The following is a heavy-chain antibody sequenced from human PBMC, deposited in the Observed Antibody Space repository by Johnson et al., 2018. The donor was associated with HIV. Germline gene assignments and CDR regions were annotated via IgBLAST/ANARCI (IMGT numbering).Heavy chain of an antibody. Sequence: VQLVESGGGVVQPGRSLRLSCAASGFIFSSYAMHWVRQASGRGLEWVANINIDGSVIHYVDSVRGRFTISRDNAKNSLYLQMNSLRAEDTAMYYCARDPAYAALDIWGQGTMVTVSS. CDR1: GFIFSSYA. J-gene: IGHJ3*02. CDR3: ARDPAYAALDI. CDR2: INIDGSVI. D-gene: IGHD2-8*01. V-gene: IGHV3-7*05.